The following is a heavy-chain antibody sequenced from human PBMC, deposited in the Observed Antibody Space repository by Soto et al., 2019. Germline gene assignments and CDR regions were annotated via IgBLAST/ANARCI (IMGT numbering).Heavy chain of an antibody. D-gene: IGHD6-19*01. CDR2: IGTSGTTV. V-gene: IGHV3-48*02. CDR3: ARDPSPDSSGWYYFDY. Sequence: EVQLEESGGALVQPGGSLRLSCAASGFTFKTYNMNWVRQAPGKGLEWVSYIGTSGTTVYYADSVKGRFTISRDNAKNSLFLQMHSLRDEDTALYFCARDPSPDSSGWYYFDYWGQGTLVTVSS. CDR1: GFTFKTYN. J-gene: IGHJ4*02.